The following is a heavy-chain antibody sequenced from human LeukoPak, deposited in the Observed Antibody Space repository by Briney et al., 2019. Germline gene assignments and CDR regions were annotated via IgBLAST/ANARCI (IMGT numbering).Heavy chain of an antibody. CDR3: APRGYQAPFDY. V-gene: IGHV3-21*01. CDR1: GFIVSGNF. D-gene: IGHD2-2*01. CDR2: ISSSSSYI. Sequence: GGSLRLSCAISGFIVSGNFMNWVRQAPGKGLEWVSSISSSSSYIYYADSVKGRFTISRDNAKNSLYLQMNSLRAEDTAVYYCAPRGYQAPFDYWGQGTLVTVSS. J-gene: IGHJ4*02.